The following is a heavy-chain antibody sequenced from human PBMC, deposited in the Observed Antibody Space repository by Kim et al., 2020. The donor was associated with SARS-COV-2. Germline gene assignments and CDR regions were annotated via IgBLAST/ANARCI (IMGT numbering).Heavy chain of an antibody. V-gene: IGHV3-33*01. D-gene: IGHD1-1*01. CDR3: ARNDGYYYYGMDV. Sequence: GGSLRLSCAASGFTFSSYGMHWVRQAPGKGLEWVAIIWYDGSNKYYADSVKGRFTISRDNSKNTLYLQMNSLRAEDTAVYYCARNDGYYYYGMDVWGQGTTVTVSS. J-gene: IGHJ6*02. CDR1: GFTFSSYG. CDR2: IWYDGSNK.